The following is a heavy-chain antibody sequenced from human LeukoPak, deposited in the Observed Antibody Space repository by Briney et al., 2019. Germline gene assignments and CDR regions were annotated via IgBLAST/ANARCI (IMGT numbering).Heavy chain of an antibody. J-gene: IGHJ5*02. CDR3: SRARVRGGKWLDP. CDR2: ISGSSSYI. Sequence: GGSLRLSRAASGFTFSSYSMNWVRQAPGKGLEWVSSISGSSSYIYYADSVKGRFTISRDNAKNSLYLQMNSLRAEDTAVYYCSRARVRGGKWLDPWGQGTLLTVPT. V-gene: IGHV3-21*01. CDR1: GFTFSSYS. D-gene: IGHD3-10*01.